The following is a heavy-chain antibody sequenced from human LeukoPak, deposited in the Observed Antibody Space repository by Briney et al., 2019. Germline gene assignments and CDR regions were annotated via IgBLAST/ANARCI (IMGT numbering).Heavy chain of an antibody. V-gene: IGHV5-51*01. J-gene: IGHJ6*02. CDR3: ASGFDFEYFGMDV. CDR2: IYPGDSDT. D-gene: IGHD2-2*03. CDR1: GYSFTSYW. Sequence: GEPLKISCKGSGYSFTSYWIGWVRQLPGKGLEWMGIIYPGDSDTRYSPSFQGQVTISADKSISTAYLQWSSLKASDTAMYYCASGFDFEYFGMDVWGQGTTVTVSS.